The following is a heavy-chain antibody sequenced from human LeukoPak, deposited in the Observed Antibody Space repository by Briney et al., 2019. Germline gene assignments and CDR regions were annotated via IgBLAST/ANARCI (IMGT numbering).Heavy chain of an antibody. Sequence: SVKVSCKASGGTFSSYAISWVRQAPGQGLEWMGGIIPIFGTANYAQKSQGRVTITADESTSTAYMELSSLRSEDTAVYYCARLSGDILTGYQVPMWFDPWGQGTLVTVSS. J-gene: IGHJ5*02. CDR2: IIPIFGTA. D-gene: IGHD3-9*01. CDR1: GGTFSSYA. CDR3: ARLSGDILTGYQVPMWFDP. V-gene: IGHV1-69*01.